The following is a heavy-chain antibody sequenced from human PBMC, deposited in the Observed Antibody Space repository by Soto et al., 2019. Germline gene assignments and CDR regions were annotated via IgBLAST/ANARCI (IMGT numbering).Heavy chain of an antibody. J-gene: IGHJ6*02. D-gene: IGHD3-3*01. CDR2: IIPIFGTA. Sequence: SVKVSCKASGGTFSSYAISWVRQAPGQGLEWMGGIIPIFGTANYAQKFQGRVTITADESTSTAYMELSSLRSEDTAVYYCARDGSSEYDFWSGYSSTLRRYGMDVWGQGTTVTVSS. CDR3: ARDGSSEYDFWSGYSSTLRRYGMDV. CDR1: GGTFSSYA. V-gene: IGHV1-69*13.